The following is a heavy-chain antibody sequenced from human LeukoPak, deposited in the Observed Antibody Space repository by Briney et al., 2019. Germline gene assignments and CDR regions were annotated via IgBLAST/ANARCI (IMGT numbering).Heavy chain of an antibody. CDR2: IKWDGGST. J-gene: IGHJ4*02. CDR3: ARNVGSGYYYYFDY. V-gene: IGHV3-20*04. D-gene: IGHD3-22*01. Sequence: PGGSLRLSCAASGFTFDDHGMSWVRQVPGKGLEWVSGIKWDGGSTGYKDTVKGRFTISRDNAKNSLYLQMNSLRAEDTVLYYCARNVGSGYYYYFDYWGQGTLVAVSS. CDR1: GFTFDDHG.